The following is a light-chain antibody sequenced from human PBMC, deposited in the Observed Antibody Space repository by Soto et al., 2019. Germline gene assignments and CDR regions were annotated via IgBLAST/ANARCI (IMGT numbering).Light chain of an antibody. V-gene: IGLV1-51*02. J-gene: IGLJ1*01. CDR3: GTWDSSLSARV. Sequence: QCALTQPPSVSAAPGQKVTISCSGSSSNIGNNYVSWYQQLPGTAPKLLIYENNKRPSGIPDRFSGSKSGTSATLGITGLQTGDEADYYCGTWDSSLSARVFGTGTKVTVL. CDR1: SSNIGNNY. CDR2: ENN.